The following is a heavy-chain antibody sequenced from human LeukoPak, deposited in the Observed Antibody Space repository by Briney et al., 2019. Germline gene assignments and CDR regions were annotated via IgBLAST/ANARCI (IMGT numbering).Heavy chain of an antibody. J-gene: IGHJ4*02. CDR3: AKGYDNSGYYYSDY. D-gene: IGHD3-22*01. Sequence: GASVKVSCKASGGTFSSYAISWVRQAPGQGLEWMGWINPKNGDTNYAQKFEGRVSMIRDTSISTAYMELSRLRSDDTAVYYCAKGYDNSGYYYSDYWGQGTLVTVSS. CDR2: INPKNGDT. CDR1: GGTFSSYA. V-gene: IGHV1-2*02.